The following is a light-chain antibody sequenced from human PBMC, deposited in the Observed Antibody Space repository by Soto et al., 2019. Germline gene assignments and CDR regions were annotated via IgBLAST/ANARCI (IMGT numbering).Light chain of an antibody. CDR3: SSYTDRKNLV. CDR1: SSDIGGYNS. J-gene: IGLJ1*01. Sequence: QSVLTQYPSASGSPGQSVTISCTGTSSDIGGYNSVSWYQQHPGKAPKVMIYDVTKRPSGVPDRFSGSKSGNTASLTVSALQAEDEAEYYCSSYTDRKNLVFGTGTKVTVL. CDR2: DVT. V-gene: IGLV2-8*01.